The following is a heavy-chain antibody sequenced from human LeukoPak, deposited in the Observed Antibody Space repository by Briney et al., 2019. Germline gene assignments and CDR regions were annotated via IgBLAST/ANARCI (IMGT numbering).Heavy chain of an antibody. CDR1: GFTFSSYA. J-gene: IGHJ4*02. D-gene: IGHD2-15*01. CDR3: ARGVVVAATFDY. CDR2: ISYDGSNK. Sequence: GGSLRRSCAASGFTFSSYAMHWVRQAPGKGLEWVAVISYDGSNKYYADSVKGRFTISRDNSKNTLYLQMNSLRAEDTAVYYCARGVVVAATFDYWGQGTLVTVSS. V-gene: IGHV3-30-3*01.